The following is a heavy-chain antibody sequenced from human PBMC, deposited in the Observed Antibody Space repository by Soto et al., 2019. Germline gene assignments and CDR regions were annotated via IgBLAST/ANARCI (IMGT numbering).Heavy chain of an antibody. CDR2: IYYSGST. D-gene: IGHD2-15*01. CDR3: ARGPGLGYCSGGSCPQRAYYYYYYMDV. Sequence: SETLSLTCTVSGGSISSYYWSWIRQPPGKGLEWIGYIYYSGSTNYNPSLKSRVTISVDTSKNQFSLKLSSVTAADTAVYYCARGPGLGYCSGGSCPQRAYYYYYYMDVWGKGTTVTVSS. J-gene: IGHJ6*03. V-gene: IGHV4-59*01. CDR1: GGSISSYY.